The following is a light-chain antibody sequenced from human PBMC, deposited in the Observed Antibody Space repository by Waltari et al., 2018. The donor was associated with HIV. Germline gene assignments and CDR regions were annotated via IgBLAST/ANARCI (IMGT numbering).Light chain of an antibody. V-gene: IGLV3-25*03. Sequence: SYELTQPPSVSVSPGQTARITCSGDALPKLNAYWYQQKPGQAPVLVIYKDNGRPSGIPERFSGSSSGKTVPLTISGVQAEDEADYYCQSADSSGSYVLGTGTKVTVL. J-gene: IGLJ1*01. CDR1: ALPKLN. CDR3: QSADSSGSYV. CDR2: KDN.